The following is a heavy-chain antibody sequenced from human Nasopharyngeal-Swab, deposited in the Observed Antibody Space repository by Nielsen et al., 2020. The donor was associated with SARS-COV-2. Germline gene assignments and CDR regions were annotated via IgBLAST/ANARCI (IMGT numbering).Heavy chain of an antibody. D-gene: IGHD5-24*01. CDR1: GYTFTGYG. CDR3: TRWGYNYTY. CDR2: FIPVFGTI. V-gene: IGHV1-69*13. J-gene: IGHJ4*02. Sequence: SVKVSCKASGYTFTGYGMSWVRQAPGQGLEWVGGFIPVFGTINYAQRFLGRVTITADESTTTAYMDLRGLRSDDTAIYYCTRWGYNYTYWGQGTLVTVSS.